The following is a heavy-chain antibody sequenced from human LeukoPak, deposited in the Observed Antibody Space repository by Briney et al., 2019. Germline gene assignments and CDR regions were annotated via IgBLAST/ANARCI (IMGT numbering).Heavy chain of an antibody. CDR1: GFTFSSYS. V-gene: IGHV3-48*01. D-gene: IGHD3-16*02. Sequence: GGSLRLSCAASGFTFSSYSMNWVRQAPGKGLEWVSYISSSSSTIYYADSVKGRFTILRDNAKNSLYVQMSSLRAEDTAVYYCATLGGISYFDYWGQGTLVTVSS. J-gene: IGHJ4*02. CDR3: ATLGGISYFDY. CDR2: ISSSSSTI.